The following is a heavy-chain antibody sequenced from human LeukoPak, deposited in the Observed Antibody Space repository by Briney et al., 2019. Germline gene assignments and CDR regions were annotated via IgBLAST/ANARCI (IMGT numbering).Heavy chain of an antibody. D-gene: IGHD2-21*02. CDR2: INPNSGGT. CDR3: ARVFCGGDCYQDWFDP. CDR1: GYTFTGYY. Sequence: ASVKVSCKASGYTFTGYYMHWVRQAPGQGLEWMGRINPNSGGTNYAQKFQGRVTMTRDTSISTVYMELSRLRSDDTAVYYCARVFCGGDCYQDWFDPWGQGTLVTVSS. V-gene: IGHV1-2*06. J-gene: IGHJ5*02.